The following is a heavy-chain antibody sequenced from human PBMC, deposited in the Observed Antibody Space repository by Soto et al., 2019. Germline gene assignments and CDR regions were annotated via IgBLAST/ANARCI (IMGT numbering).Heavy chain of an antibody. CDR3: ADPAEGYCSGGSCLGYGDV. D-gene: IGHD2-15*01. CDR2: IVVGSGNT. CDR1: GFTFTSSA. V-gene: IGHV1-58*01. Sequence: QMQLVQSGPEVKKPGTSVKVSCKASGFTFTSSAVQWVRQARGQRLEWIGWIVVGSGNTNYAQKFQERVTITRDMSTSTAYMELSSLRSEDTAVYYCADPAEGYCSGGSCLGYGDVWGQGTTVTVSS. J-gene: IGHJ6*02.